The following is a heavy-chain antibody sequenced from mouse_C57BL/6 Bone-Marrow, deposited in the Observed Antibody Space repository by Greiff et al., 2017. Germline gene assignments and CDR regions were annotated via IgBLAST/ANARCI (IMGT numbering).Heavy chain of an antibody. D-gene: IGHD2-2*01. V-gene: IGHV1-9*01. CDR3: ASVVTTGVAY. Sequence: VQLQQSGAELMKPGASVKLSCKATGYTFTGYWIEWVKQRPGHGLEWIGEILPGSGSTNYNEKFKGKATFTADTSSTTAYMQLSSLTTADSAIYYCASVVTTGVAYWGQGTLVTVSA. J-gene: IGHJ3*01. CDR1: GYTFTGYW. CDR2: ILPGSGST.